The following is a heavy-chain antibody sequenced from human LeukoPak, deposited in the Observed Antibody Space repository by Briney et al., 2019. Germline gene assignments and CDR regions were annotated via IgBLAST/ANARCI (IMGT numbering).Heavy chain of an antibody. Sequence: SETLSLTCTVSGGSISSYYWSWIRQPPGKGLEWIGYIYYSGSTNYNPSLKSRVTISVDTSKNRFSLKLSSVTAADTAVYYCARDNWGWGYFDYWGQGTLVTVSS. D-gene: IGHD7-27*01. CDR1: GGSISSYY. J-gene: IGHJ4*02. V-gene: IGHV4-59*01. CDR2: IYYSGST. CDR3: ARDNWGWGYFDY.